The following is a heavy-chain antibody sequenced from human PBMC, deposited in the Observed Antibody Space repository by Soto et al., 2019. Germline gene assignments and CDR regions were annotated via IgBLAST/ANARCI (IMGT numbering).Heavy chain of an antibody. D-gene: IGHD3-3*01. Sequence: GGSLRLSCAASGFTFSSYWMSWVRQAPGKGLEWVANIKQDGSEKYYVDSVKGRFTISRDNAKNSLYLQMNSLRAEDTAVYYCARVTMVEWLPLSRPSDEWGQGTLVTVSS. CDR1: GFTFSSYW. V-gene: IGHV3-7*01. CDR2: IKQDGSEK. J-gene: IGHJ4*02. CDR3: ARVTMVEWLPLSRPSDE.